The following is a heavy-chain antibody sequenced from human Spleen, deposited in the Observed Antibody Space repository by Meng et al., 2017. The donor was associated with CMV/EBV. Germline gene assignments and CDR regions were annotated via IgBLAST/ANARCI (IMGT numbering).Heavy chain of an antibody. CDR1: GLTVSSNY. Sequence: GGSLRLSCAASGLTVSSNYMIWVRQAPGKGLDWVSLIYSGGSTFYADSVKGRFTISRDNSKNTLYLQMNSLRAEDTAVYYCAKVLNRLEWLLTAYWGQGTLVTVSS. V-gene: IGHV3-53*01. CDR2: IYSGGST. J-gene: IGHJ4*02. D-gene: IGHD3-3*01. CDR3: AKVLNRLEWLLTAY.